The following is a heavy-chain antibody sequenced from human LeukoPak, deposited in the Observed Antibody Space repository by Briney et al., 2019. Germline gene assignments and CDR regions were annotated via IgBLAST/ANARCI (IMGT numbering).Heavy chain of an antibody. CDR3: ARDSTPVLRFLEWLPAYYYYYGMDV. V-gene: IGHV4-61*02. CDR2: IYTSGST. J-gene: IGHJ6*02. Sequence: SQTLSLTCTVSGGSISSGSYYWSWIRQPAGKGLEWIGRIYTSGSTNYNPSLKSRVTISVDTSKNQLSLKLSSVTAADTAVYYCARDSTPVLRFLEWLPAYYYYYGMDVWGQGTTVTVSS. CDR1: GGSISSGSYY. D-gene: IGHD3-3*01.